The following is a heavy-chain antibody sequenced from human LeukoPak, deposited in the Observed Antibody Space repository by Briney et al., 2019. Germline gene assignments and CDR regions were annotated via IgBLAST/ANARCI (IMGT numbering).Heavy chain of an antibody. CDR2: IYTSGST. Sequence: SQTLSLTCTVSGGSISSGSYYWSWIRQPAGKGLEWIGRIYTSGSTNYNPSLKSRVTISVDTSKNQFPLKLSSVTAADTAVYYCARGDFRWFDPWGQGTLVTVSS. J-gene: IGHJ5*02. CDR3: ARGDFRWFDP. D-gene: IGHD2/OR15-2a*01. CDR1: GGSISSGSYY. V-gene: IGHV4-61*02.